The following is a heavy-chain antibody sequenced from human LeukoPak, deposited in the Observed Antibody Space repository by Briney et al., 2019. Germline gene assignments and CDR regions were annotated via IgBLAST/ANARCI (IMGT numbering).Heavy chain of an antibody. CDR3: ARGPYSSSWYGFAFDI. D-gene: IGHD6-13*01. CDR2: IYYSGST. V-gene: IGHV4-59*01. CDR1: GGSISSYY. Sequence: PPETLSLTCTVSGGSISSYYWSWIRQPPGKGLEWIGYIYYSGSTNYNPSLKSRVTISVDTSKNQFSLKLSSVTAADTAVYYCARGPYSSSWYGFAFDIWGQGTMVTVSS. J-gene: IGHJ3*02.